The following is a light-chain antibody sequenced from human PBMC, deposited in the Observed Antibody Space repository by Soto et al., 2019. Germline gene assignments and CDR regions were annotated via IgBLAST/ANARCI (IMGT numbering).Light chain of an antibody. J-gene: IGLJ3*02. CDR1: SGHSNYA. CDR3: QTWGTGIWV. Sequence: QPVLTQSPSASASLGASVKLTCTLSSGHSNYAIAWHQQQPEKGPRYLMKINNDGSHNKGDGIPDRFSGSSSGAERYLTISSLQSEDEADYYCQTWGTGIWVFGGGTKVTVL. V-gene: IGLV4-69*01. CDR2: INNDGSH.